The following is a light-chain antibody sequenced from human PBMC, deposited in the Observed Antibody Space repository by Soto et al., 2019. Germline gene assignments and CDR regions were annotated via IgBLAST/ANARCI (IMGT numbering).Light chain of an antibody. CDR1: SSDVGGYNY. V-gene: IGLV2-14*01. CDR2: DVS. CDR3: SSYTSRSTRV. Sequence: QSVLTQPASVSGSPGQSITISCTGTSSDVGGYNYVSWYQQHPGKAPKLMFYDVSNRPSGVSNRFSGSKSGNTASLTISGLQAEDEADYYCSSYTSRSTRVFGTGTKVTVL. J-gene: IGLJ1*01.